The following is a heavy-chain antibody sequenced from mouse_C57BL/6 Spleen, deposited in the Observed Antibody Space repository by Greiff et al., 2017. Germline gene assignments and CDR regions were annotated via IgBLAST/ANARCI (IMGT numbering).Heavy chain of an antibody. V-gene: IGHV5-9-1*02. CDR2: ISSGGDYI. Sequence: EVKLQESGEGLVKPGGSLKLSCAASGFTFSSYAMSWVRQTPEKRLEWVAYISSGGDYIYYADTVKGRFTISRDKARNTLYLQMSSLKAEDTAMYYCTREGTTVGRGDFDVWGTGTTVTVSS. CDR1: GFTFSSYA. CDR3: TREGTTVGRGDFDV. J-gene: IGHJ1*03. D-gene: IGHD1-1*01.